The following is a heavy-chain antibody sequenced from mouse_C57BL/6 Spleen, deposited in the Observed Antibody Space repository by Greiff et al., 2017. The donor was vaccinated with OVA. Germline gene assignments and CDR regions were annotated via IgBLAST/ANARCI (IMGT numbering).Heavy chain of an antibody. V-gene: IGHV1-74*01. J-gene: IGHJ4*01. CDR1: GYTFTSYW. CDR2: IHPSDSDT. D-gene: IGHD2-1*01. CDR3: EIAGDGICYVRAMDY. Sequence: QVQLQQPGAELVKPGASVKVSCKASGYTFTSYWMHWVKQRPGQGLEWIGRIHPSDSDTNYNQKFKGKATLTVDTSSSTAYMQLSSLTSEDSAVSVCEIAGDGICYVRAMDYWGQGTTVTVSS.